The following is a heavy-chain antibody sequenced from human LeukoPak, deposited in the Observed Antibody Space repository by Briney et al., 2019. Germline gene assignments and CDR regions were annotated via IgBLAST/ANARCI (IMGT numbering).Heavy chain of an antibody. J-gene: IGHJ5*02. Sequence: PSETLSLTCAVYGGSFSGYYWSWTRQPPGKGLEWIGEINHSGSTNYNPSLKSRVTISVDTSKNQFSLKLSSVTAADTAVYYCASGAPGIAAAGTGGAWFDPWGQGTLVTVSS. V-gene: IGHV4-34*01. D-gene: IGHD6-13*01. CDR3: ASGAPGIAAAGTGGAWFDP. CDR2: INHSGST. CDR1: GGSFSGYY.